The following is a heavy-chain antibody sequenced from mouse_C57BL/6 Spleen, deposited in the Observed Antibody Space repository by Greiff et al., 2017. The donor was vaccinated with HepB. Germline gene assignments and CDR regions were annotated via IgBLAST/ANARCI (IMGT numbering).Heavy chain of an antibody. CDR3: ARFKINYYAMDY. Sequence: EVQLQQSGPELVKPGASVKIPCKASGYTFTDYNMDWVKQSHGKSLEWIGDINPNNGGTIYNQKFKGKATLTVDKSSSTAYMELRSLTSEDTAVYYCARFKINYYAMDYWGQGTSVTVSS. CDR1: GYTFTDYN. CDR2: INPNNGGT. J-gene: IGHJ4*01. V-gene: IGHV1-18*01.